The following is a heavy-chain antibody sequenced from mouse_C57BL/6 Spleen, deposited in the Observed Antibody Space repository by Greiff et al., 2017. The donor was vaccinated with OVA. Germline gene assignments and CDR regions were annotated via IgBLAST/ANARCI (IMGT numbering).Heavy chain of an antibody. CDR1: ASPFTTTW. D-gene: IGHD1-1*01. V-gene: IGHV1-55*01. CDR3: ARSNYYGSSYPYFDY. J-gene: IGHJ2*01. Sequence: QVQLQQPGAELVKPGASVKLSSKASASPFTTTWLPWVKQRPGQGLEWIGDIYPGSGSTNYNEKCKSKATLTVDTSSSTAYMQLSSLTSEDSAVYYCARSNYYGSSYPYFDYWGQGTTLTVSS. CDR2: IYPGSGST.